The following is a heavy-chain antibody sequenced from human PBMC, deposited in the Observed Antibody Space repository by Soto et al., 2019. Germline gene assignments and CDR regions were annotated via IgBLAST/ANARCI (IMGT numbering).Heavy chain of an antibody. CDR1: GFTFDDYA. CDR3: AKGGIPDIVVVPAHYYYYGMDV. Sequence: GGSLRLSCAASGFTFDDYAMHWVRQAPGKGLEWVSGISWNSGSIGYADSVKGRFTISRDNAKNSLYLQMNSLRAEDTALYYCAKGGIPDIVVVPAHYYYYGMDVWGQGTTVTVSS. D-gene: IGHD2-2*01. V-gene: IGHV3-9*01. CDR2: ISWNSGSI. J-gene: IGHJ6*02.